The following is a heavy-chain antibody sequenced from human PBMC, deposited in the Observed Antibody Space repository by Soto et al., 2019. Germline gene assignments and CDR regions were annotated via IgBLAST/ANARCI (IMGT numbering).Heavy chain of an antibody. CDR3: ARVRYYDSSGYYTNWFDP. CDR1: GGSISSGGYY. D-gene: IGHD3-22*01. J-gene: IGHJ5*02. V-gene: IGHV4-61*08. CDR2: IYYSGST. Sequence: PSETLSLTCTVSGGSISSGGYYWSWIRQHPGKGLEWIGYIYYSGSTNYNPSLKSRVTISVDTSKNQFSLKLSSVTAADTAVYYCARVRYYDSSGYYTNWFDPWGQGTLVTVS.